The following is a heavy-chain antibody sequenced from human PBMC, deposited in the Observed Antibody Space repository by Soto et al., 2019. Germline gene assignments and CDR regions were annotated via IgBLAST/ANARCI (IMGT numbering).Heavy chain of an antibody. CDR2: IYWDGDR. V-gene: IGHV2-5*02. J-gene: IGHJ5*02. D-gene: IGHD1-1*01. CDR1: GFSLSTTGVG. Sequence: QITLKESGPTLVEPTQTLTLTCSFSGFSLSTTGVGVGWLRQAPGKALECLGIIYWDGDRRYNPSLNNRLSITKDTSNNQVVLTMTYMEPVDTATYYCAHRVMYITSWDVGWFDPWGQGTLVTVS. CDR3: AHRVMYITSWDVGWFDP.